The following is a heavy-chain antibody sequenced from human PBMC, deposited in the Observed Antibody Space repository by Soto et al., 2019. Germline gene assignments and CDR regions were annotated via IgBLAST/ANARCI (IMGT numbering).Heavy chain of an antibody. J-gene: IGHJ5*02. Sequence: TSETLSLTCAVSRRSISSSNWGSWVRQAPGKGLEWIGEIYHSGSTNYNPSLKSRVTISVDKSKNQFSLKLSSVTAADTAVYYCARGGITMVRGTVVWFDPWGQGTLVTVS. CDR1: RRSISSSNW. D-gene: IGHD3-10*01. CDR2: IYHSGST. V-gene: IGHV4-4*02. CDR3: ARGGITMVRGTVVWFDP.